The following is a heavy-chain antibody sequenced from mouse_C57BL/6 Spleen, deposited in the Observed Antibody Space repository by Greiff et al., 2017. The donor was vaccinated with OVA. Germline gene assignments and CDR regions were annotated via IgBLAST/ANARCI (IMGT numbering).Heavy chain of an antibody. Sequence: EVMLVESGGGLVQPKGSLKLSCAASGFSFNTYAMNWVRQAPGKGLEWVARIRSKSNNYATYYADSVKDRFTISRDDSESMLYLQMNNLKTEDTAMYYCVREKESYYDYDWFAYWGQGTLVTVSA. CDR3: VREKESYYDYDWFAY. J-gene: IGHJ3*01. CDR1: GFSFNTYA. D-gene: IGHD2-4*01. V-gene: IGHV10-1*01. CDR2: IRSKSNNYAT.